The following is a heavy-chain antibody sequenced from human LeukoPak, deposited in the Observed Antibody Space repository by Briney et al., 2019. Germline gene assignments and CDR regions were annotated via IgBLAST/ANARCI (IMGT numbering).Heavy chain of an antibody. Sequence: SETLSLTCTVSGGSISSSSYYWGWIRQPPGKGLEWIGEIYHSGSTNYNPSLKSRVTISVDKSKNQFSLNLSSVTAADTAVYYCARREAISGWSQFDYWGQGTLVTVSS. CDR3: ARREAISGWSQFDY. V-gene: IGHV4-39*07. CDR2: IYHSGST. D-gene: IGHD6-19*01. CDR1: GGSISSSSYY. J-gene: IGHJ4*02.